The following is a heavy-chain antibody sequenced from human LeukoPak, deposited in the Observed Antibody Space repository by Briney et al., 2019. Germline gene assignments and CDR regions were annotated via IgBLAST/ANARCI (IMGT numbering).Heavy chain of an antibody. V-gene: IGHV1-2*02. D-gene: IGHD3-9*01. CDR2: INPNSGDT. Sequence: GASVKVSCKASGYTFTGYYVHWVRQAPGQGLEWMGWINPNSGDTNFAQKFQGRVTMTRDTSISTAYMELSRLRSDDTAVYYCARAADFDWLLYYYWGQGTLVTVSS. J-gene: IGHJ4*02. CDR1: GYTFTGYY. CDR3: ARAADFDWLLYYY.